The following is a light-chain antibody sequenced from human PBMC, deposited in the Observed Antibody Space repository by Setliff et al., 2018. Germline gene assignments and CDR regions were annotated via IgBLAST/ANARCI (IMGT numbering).Light chain of an antibody. CDR2: VGTGGIVG. CDR1: SGYSNYK. Sequence: QPVLTQPPSASASLGASVTLTCTLSSGYSNYKVDWYQQRPGKGPRFVMRVGTGGIVGSKGDGIPDRFSVLGSGLNRYLTIKNIQEEDESDYHCGADHGSGSNFVYVFGTGTKVTLL. CDR3: GADHGSGSNFVYV. V-gene: IGLV9-49*01. J-gene: IGLJ1*01.